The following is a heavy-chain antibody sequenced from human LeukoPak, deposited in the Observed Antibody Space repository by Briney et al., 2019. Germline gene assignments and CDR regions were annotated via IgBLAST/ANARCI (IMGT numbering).Heavy chain of an antibody. CDR2: ISSSSSTI. Sequence: GGSLRLSCAASGFTFSSYSMNWVRQAPGKGLEWVSYISSSSSTIYYTDSVKGRFTISRDNAKNSLYLQMNSLRAEDTAIYYCARDYVWGTFRIQEDYFDYWGQGALVTVSS. CDR3: ARDYVWGTFRIQEDYFDY. D-gene: IGHD3-16*02. CDR1: GFTFSSYS. V-gene: IGHV3-48*04. J-gene: IGHJ4*02.